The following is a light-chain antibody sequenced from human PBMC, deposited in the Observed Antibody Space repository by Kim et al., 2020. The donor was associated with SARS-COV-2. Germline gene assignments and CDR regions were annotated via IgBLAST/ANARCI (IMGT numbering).Light chain of an antibody. J-gene: IGLJ2*01. V-gene: IGLV6-57*03. CDR3: QSYNGDNVL. CDR2: EDD. CDR1: SGSIDDNS. Sequence: GKTVAISCTRSSGSIDDNSVQWYQQRPGGVPTTVIYEDDQRPSGVSDRFSGSIDNSSNSASLTISGLRTEDEADYYCQSYNGDNVLFGGGTQLTVL.